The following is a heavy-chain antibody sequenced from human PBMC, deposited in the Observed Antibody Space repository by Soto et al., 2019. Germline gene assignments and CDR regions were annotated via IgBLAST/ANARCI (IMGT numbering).Heavy chain of an antibody. CDR1: GFTFSNYW. CDR3: ARDRYSSSLFDF. V-gene: IGHV3-7*03. CDR2: IKSDGSDK. Sequence: EVQLMESGGGLVQPGGSLTLSCAASGFTFSNYWMSWVRQAPGMGLEWVANIKSDGSDKCYVDSVKGRFTISRDNTKNSLSLQMNSLRAEDTAVYYCARDRYSSSLFDFWGQGTMVTVSS. J-gene: IGHJ3*01. D-gene: IGHD6-13*01.